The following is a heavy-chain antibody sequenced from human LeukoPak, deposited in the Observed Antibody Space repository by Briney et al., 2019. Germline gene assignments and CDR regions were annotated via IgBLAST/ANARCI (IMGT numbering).Heavy chain of an antibody. CDR2: ISSSSSYI. J-gene: IGHJ4*02. CDR1: GFTFSSYS. Sequence: GGPLRLSCAASGFTFSSYSMNWVRQAPGKGLEWVSSISSSSSYIYYADSVKGRFTISRDNAKNSLYLQMNSLRAEDTAVYYCARGPYGDYVFDYWGQGTLVTVSS. D-gene: IGHD4-17*01. V-gene: IGHV3-21*01. CDR3: ARGPYGDYVFDY.